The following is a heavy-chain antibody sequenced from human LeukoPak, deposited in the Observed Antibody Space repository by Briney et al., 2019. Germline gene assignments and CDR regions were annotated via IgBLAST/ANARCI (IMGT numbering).Heavy chain of an antibody. Sequence: SETLSLTCAVYGGSSSGYYWSWIRQPPGKGLEWIGEINHSGSTNYNPSLKSRVTISVDTSKNQFSLKLSSVTAADTAVYYCARVRGVILNNRFDPWGQGTLVTVSS. J-gene: IGHJ5*02. D-gene: IGHD3-10*01. V-gene: IGHV4-34*01. CDR2: INHSGST. CDR3: ARVRGVILNNRFDP. CDR1: GGSSSGYY.